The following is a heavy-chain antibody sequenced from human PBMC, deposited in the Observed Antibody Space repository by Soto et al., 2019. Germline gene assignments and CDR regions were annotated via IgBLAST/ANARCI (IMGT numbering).Heavy chain of an antibody. V-gene: IGHV1-69*01. CDR2: IIPIFGTA. J-gene: IGHJ6*02. CDR3: ARGAGIVVVPAAMSYYYYGMDV. CDR1: GGTFSSYA. Sequence: QLQLVQSGAEVKKPGSSVKVSCKASGGTFSSYAISWVRQAPGQGLEWMGGIIPIFGTANDAQKFQGRVTITADESTSTAYMELSSLRSEDTAVDYCARGAGIVVVPAAMSYYYYGMDVWGQGTTVTVSS. D-gene: IGHD2-2*01.